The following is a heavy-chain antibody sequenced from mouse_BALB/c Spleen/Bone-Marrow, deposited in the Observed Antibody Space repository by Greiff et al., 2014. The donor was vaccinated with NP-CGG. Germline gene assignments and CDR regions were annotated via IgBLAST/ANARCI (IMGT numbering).Heavy chain of an antibody. CDR1: GFSLTGFG. D-gene: IGHD2-10*02. J-gene: IGHJ4*01. V-gene: IGHV2-6-7*01. Sequence: QVQLKESGPGLVAPSQSLPITCTVSGFSLTGFGINWIRQPPGKGLEWLGMIWGDGTTDYNSALRSRLSINKDNSKSQVFLKMNSLQAGDTARYYCAREKYGNYYAMDYWGQGTSVTVSS. CDR2: IWGDGTT. CDR3: AREKYGNYYAMDY.